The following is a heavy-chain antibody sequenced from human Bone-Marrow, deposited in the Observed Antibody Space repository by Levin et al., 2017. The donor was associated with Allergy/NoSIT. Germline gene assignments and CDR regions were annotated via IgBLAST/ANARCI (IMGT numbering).Heavy chain of an antibody. V-gene: IGHV3-7*03. Sequence: PGGSLRLSCAGSGFTFSHYWMSWVRQAPGKGLEWVANIKQDGSDRKYVDSVEGRFTVSRDNARNSLYLQMNSLRAEDTAVYYCARAHFGGLTVQNFDYWGQGTVVTVSS. CDR2: IKQDGSDR. CDR1: GFTFSHYW. D-gene: IGHD3-16*02. CDR3: ARAHFGGLTVQNFDY. J-gene: IGHJ4*02.